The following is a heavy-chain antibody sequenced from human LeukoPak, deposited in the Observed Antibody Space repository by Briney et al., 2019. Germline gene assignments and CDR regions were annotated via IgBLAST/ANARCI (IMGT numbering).Heavy chain of an antibody. CDR1: GASISSTNNF. CDR2: IYYSVST. D-gene: IGHD6-19*01. V-gene: IGHV4-39*07. J-gene: IGHJ4*02. CDR3: ARVRVWLVDY. Sequence: SETLSLTCTVSGASISSTNNFWGWIRQTPGKGLEWIATIYYSVSTYYNPSLKSRLSISVDTSKNQFSLKLSSVTAADTAVYYCARVRVWLVDYWGQGTLVTVSS.